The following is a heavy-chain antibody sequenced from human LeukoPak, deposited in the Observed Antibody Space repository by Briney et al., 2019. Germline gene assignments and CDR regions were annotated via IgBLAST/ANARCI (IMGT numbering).Heavy chain of an antibody. V-gene: IGHV4-34*01. CDR2: INHSGST. CDR1: GGSFSGYY. D-gene: IGHD2-8*01. CDR3: SRENGAFSPFGY. Sequence: PSETLSLTCAVYGGSFSGYYWTWIRQPPGKGLEWIAEINHSGSTTYNPSLESRVTISVDTSKNHFSLELSSVTAADTAVYYCSRENGAFSPFGYWGQGILVTV. J-gene: IGHJ4*02.